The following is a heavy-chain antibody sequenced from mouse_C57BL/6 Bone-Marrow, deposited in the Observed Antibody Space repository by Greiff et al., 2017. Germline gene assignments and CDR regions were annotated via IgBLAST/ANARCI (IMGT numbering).Heavy chain of an antibody. CDR2: IDPSDSYT. J-gene: IGHJ1*03. CDR1: GYTFTSYW. V-gene: IGHV1-50*01. Sequence: QVQLQQPGAELVKPGASVKLSCKASGYTFTSYWMQWVKQRPGQGLEWIGEIDPSDSYTNYNQKFKGKATLTVDTSSSTAYMQLSSLTSEDSAVYYCAREGSNYVGYFDGWGTGTTVTVSS. D-gene: IGHD2-5*01. CDR3: AREGSNYVGYFDG.